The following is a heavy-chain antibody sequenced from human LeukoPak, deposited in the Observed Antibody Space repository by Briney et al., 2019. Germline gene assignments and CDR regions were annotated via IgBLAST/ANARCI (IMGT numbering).Heavy chain of an antibody. J-gene: IGHJ4*02. V-gene: IGHV4-59*08. CDR3: ATNIPTPTTSPTLGY. CDR1: GVSTNTYYY. Sequence: PSETLSLTCTVSGVSTNTYYYWSWIRQPPGKGLEWIGYVDYSGRSKYSPSLKSRVTISVDTSKYQFSLDLTSVTAADTAVYYCATNIPTPTTSPTLGYWGQGTLVTVSS. D-gene: IGHD1-26*01. CDR2: VDYSGRS.